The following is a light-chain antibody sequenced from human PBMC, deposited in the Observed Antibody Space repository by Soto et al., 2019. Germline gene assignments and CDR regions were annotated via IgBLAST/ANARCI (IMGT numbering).Light chain of an antibody. CDR2: DAS. V-gene: IGKV1-5*01. CDR1: QSIDNW. CDR3: QHYDTFPYT. J-gene: IGKJ2*01. Sequence: DIQMTQSPSTLSASVGDRVTITCGASQSIDNWLAWYQQKPGKAPKLLIYDASTLESGVSSGFSGSGSGTEFTLTISSLRPDDFATYYCQHYDTFPYTFGQGTKVDIK.